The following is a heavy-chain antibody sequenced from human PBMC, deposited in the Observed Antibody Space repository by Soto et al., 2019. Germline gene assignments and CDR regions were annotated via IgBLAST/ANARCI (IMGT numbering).Heavy chain of an antibody. CDR2: MYYSGST. CDR3: GKEEVGATPAFDI. CDR1: GGSISSYY. Sequence: SETLSLTCTVSGGSISSYYWSWIRQPPGKGLEWIGYMYYSGSTNYNPSVKGRFTISRDNSKNTLYLQMNSLRAEDTAVYYCGKEEVGATPAFDIWGQGTMVTVSS. J-gene: IGHJ3*02. D-gene: IGHD1-26*01. V-gene: IGHV4-59*01.